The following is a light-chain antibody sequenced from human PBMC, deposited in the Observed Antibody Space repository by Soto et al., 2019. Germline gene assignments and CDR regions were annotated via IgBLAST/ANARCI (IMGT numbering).Light chain of an antibody. V-gene: IGKV3-20*01. J-gene: IGKJ1*01. CDR2: GAS. CDR1: QTVSFSY. CDR3: QQYNSLWT. Sequence: EIVLTQSPGTLSLSPGDRATLSCRASQTVSFSYLAWYQQKPGQAPRLLIYGASSRATGIPDRFSGSESGTEFTLTISSLQPDDFATYYCQQYNSLWTFGQGTKVEIK.